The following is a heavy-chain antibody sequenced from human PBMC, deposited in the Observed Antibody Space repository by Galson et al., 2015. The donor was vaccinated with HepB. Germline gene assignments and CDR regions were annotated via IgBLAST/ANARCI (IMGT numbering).Heavy chain of an antibody. CDR1: GYTFTMFG. CDR3: ARDYGDYQYFDY. V-gene: IGHV1-18*01. Sequence: SVKVSCKASGYTFTMFGVSWVRQAPGQGLEWMGWISAYNGNTNYAQNLHGRVTMTTDTSTGTAYMELRSLRSDDTAVYYCARDYGDYQYFDYWGQGTLVTVSS. D-gene: IGHD4-17*01. CDR2: ISAYNGNT. J-gene: IGHJ4*02.